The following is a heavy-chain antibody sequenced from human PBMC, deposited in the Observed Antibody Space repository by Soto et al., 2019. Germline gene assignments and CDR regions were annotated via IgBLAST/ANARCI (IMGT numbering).Heavy chain of an antibody. V-gene: IGHV4-34*01. Sequence: SETLSLTCAVYGGSFSGYYWSWIRQPPGKGLEWIGEINHSGSTNYNPSLKSRVTISVDTSKNQFSLKLSSVTAADPAVYYCARGDSGGSHQPGYCDQGTLGIVAS. CDR1: GGSFSGYY. CDR3: ARGDSGGSHQPGY. CDR2: INHSGST. J-gene: IGHJ4*02. D-gene: IGHD2-15*01.